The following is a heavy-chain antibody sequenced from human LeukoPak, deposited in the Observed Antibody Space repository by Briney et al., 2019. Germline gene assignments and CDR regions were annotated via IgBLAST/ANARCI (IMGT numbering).Heavy chain of an antibody. CDR1: GGTFSGYY. V-gene: IGHV4-34*01. Sequence: SETLSLTCAVYGGTFSGYYWSWIRQPPVKRLEWVGESNDSGGANYNPSLKSRVTISADKSKNQVSLRLTSVTAADTAVYYCARLSVIVGAALEYYYYYMDVWGQGTTVTVSS. D-gene: IGHD1-26*01. J-gene: IGHJ6*03. CDR2: SNDSGGA. CDR3: ARLSVIVGAALEYYYYYMDV.